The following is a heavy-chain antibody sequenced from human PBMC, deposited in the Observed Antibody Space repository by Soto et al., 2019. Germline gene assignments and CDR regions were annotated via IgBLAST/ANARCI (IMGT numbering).Heavy chain of an antibody. CDR1: GGSISSSSYY. J-gene: IGHJ6*03. CDR3: ARVTDVPAAMYHYMDV. V-gene: IGHV4-39*01. Sequence: QLQLQESGPGLVKPSETLSLTCTVSGGSISSSSYYWGWIRQPPGKGLEWIGSIYYSGSTYYNPSLKSRVTISVDTSKNQFSLKLSSVTAADTAVYYCARVTDVPAAMYHYMDVWRKGTTVTVSS. D-gene: IGHD2-2*01. CDR2: IYYSGST.